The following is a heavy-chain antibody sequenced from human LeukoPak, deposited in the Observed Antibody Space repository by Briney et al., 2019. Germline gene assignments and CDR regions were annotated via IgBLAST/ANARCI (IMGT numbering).Heavy chain of an antibody. CDR2: IKSKTDGGTT. V-gene: IGHV3-15*01. D-gene: IGHD3-10*01. J-gene: IGHJ4*02. CDR3: TTEGIFTMVRGVITVFDY. CDR1: GFTFNNAW. Sequence: GGSLRLSCAASGFTFNNAWMSWVRQAPGKGLEWVGRIKSKTDGGTTDYAAPVKGRFTISRDDSKSTLFLQMNSLKTEDTAAFYCTTEGIFTMVRGVITVFDYWGQGTLVTVSS.